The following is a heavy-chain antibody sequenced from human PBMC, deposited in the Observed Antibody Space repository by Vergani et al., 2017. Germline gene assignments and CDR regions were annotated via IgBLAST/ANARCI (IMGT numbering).Heavy chain of an antibody. CDR2: ITHSGST. Sequence: QVQLQQWGAGLLKPSETLSLTCAVYGGSFSGYYWSWIRQPPGKGLEWIGEITHSGSTNYNPSLKSRVTISVDTSKNQFSLKLSSVTAADTAVYYCARGGTIAARLYYYYYYMDVWGKGTTVTVSS. CDR3: ARGGTIAARLYYYYYYMDV. D-gene: IGHD6-6*01. J-gene: IGHJ6*03. V-gene: IGHV4-34*01. CDR1: GGSFSGYY.